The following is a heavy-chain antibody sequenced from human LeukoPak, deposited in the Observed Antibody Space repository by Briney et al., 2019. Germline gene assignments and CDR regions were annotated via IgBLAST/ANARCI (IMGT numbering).Heavy chain of an antibody. CDR1: GFPFSSYE. Sequence: GGSLRLSCAGSGFPFSSYEMNWLRQAPGKGLEWVSHIDSSGITIYYGDSVKGRFTISRDNAKNSIYLQMDSLRVEDTAIYYCARDSVGDLPDYWGQGTPVTVSS. J-gene: IGHJ4*02. CDR2: IDSSGITI. D-gene: IGHD4-17*01. V-gene: IGHV3-48*03. CDR3: ARDSVGDLPDY.